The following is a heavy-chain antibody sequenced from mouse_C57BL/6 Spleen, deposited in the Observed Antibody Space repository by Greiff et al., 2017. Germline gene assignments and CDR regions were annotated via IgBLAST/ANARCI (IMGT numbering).Heavy chain of an antibody. CDR1: GYSITSGYY. CDR3: VYDGYYGFDY. CDR2: ISYDGSN. D-gene: IGHD2-3*01. J-gene: IGHJ2*01. Sequence: EVQVVESGPGLVKPSQSLSLTCSVTGYSITSGYYWNWIRQFPGNKLEWMGYISYDGSNNYNPSLKNRISITRDTSKNQFFLKLNSVTTEDTATYYCVYDGYYGFDYWGQGTTLTVSS. V-gene: IGHV3-6*01.